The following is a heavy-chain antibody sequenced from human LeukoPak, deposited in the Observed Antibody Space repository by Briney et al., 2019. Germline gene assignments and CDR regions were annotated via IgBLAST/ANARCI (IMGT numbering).Heavy chain of an antibody. CDR2: ISSSSSYI. J-gene: IGHJ4*02. D-gene: IGHD1-26*01. V-gene: IGHV3-21*04. CDR3: VRDRGTYRPIDY. CDR1: GFTFSSYS. Sequence: GGSLRLSCAASGFTFSSYSMNWVRQAPGKGLEWISSISSSSSYIYYADSVKGRFTISRDNAQNSLYLQMNSLRAEDTAIYYCVRDRGTYRPIDYWGQGTLVTVSS.